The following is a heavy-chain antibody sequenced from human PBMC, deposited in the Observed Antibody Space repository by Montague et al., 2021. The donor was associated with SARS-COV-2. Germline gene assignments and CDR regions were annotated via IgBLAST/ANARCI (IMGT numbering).Heavy chain of an antibody. CDR1: GDSISNYY. D-gene: IGHD3-10*01. CDR2: IYYSGST. Sequence: SETLSLTCTVSGDSISNYYWSWIRQPPGKGLEWIGYIYYSGSTNNNPSLKSRVTMSVDTSKNQFSLKLSSVTAADTAVYYCARGARQGYGFRLGSFDYWGQGTLVTVSS. CDR3: ARGARQGYGFRLGSFDY. J-gene: IGHJ4*02. V-gene: IGHV4-59*12.